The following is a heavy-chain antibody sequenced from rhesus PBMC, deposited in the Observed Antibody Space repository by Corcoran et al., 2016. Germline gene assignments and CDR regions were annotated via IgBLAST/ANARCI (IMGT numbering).Heavy chain of an antibody. CDR3: ARQGYGSGSYGLDS. V-gene: IGHV4S11*01. CDR1: GGSISGHY. J-gene: IGHJ6*01. D-gene: IGHD6-31*01. Sequence: QVQLQESGPGLVKPSETLSLSCTVSGGSISGHYWNWIRQFPGKGLEWIGNIYGDGSSTNTNPSLQRRVTLSVDTSKNPVSLRLTSVTTADTAVYYCARQGYGSGSYGLDSWGQGVGVTVSP. CDR2: IYGDGSST.